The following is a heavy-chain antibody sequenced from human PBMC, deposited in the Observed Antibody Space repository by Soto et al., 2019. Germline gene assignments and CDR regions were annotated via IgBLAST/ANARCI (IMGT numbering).Heavy chain of an antibody. CDR2: ISAYNGNT. Sequence: ASVKVSCKASGYTFTSYGISWVRQAPGQGLEWMGWISAYNGNTNYAQKLQGRVTMTTDTSTSTAYMELRSLRSDDTAVYYCARGRVLLWFGQPLSLDPWGQGTLVTVS. D-gene: IGHD3-10*01. CDR1: GYTFTSYG. CDR3: ARGRVLLWFGQPLSLDP. V-gene: IGHV1-18*01. J-gene: IGHJ5*02.